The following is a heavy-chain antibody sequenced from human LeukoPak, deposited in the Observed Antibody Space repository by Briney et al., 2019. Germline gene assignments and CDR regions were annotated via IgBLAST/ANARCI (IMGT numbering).Heavy chain of an antibody. V-gene: IGHV3-21*01. CDR3: ARRLAVAGERGFDY. J-gene: IGHJ4*02. CDR2: ISSSSYI. D-gene: IGHD6-19*01. CDR1: GFTFSSYS. Sequence: PGGSLRLSCAASGFTFSSYSMNWVRQAPGKGLEWVSSISSSSYIYYADSVKGRFTISRDNAKNPLYLQMNSLRAEDTAVYYCARRLAVAGERGFDYWGQGTLVTVSS.